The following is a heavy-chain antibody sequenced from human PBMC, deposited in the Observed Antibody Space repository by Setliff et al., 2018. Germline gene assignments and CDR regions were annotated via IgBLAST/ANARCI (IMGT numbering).Heavy chain of an antibody. CDR3: ATLWGGMDV. V-gene: IGHV1-8*01. CDR1: GYTFTSYD. Sequence: ASVKVSCKASGYTFTSYDINWVRQVTGQGLEWMGRINPDSGDTDYARNFQGRVTMTRDTSMGTAYMELSSLRSDDTAVYYCATLWGGMDVWGQGTTVTVSS. D-gene: IGHD3-16*01. CDR2: INPDSGDT. J-gene: IGHJ6*02.